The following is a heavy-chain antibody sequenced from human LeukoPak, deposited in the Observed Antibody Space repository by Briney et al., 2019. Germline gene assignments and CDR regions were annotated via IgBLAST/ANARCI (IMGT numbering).Heavy chain of an antibody. CDR1: GFAFEDHG. J-gene: IGHJ4*02. CDR3: AAGDRNGWYFDY. CDR2: INWNGGST. Sequence: GGSLRLSCAASGFAFEDHGMSWVRQVPGKGLEWVSGINWNGGSTGYADSVKGRFTISRDNAKNSLYLQMNSLRAEDTALYYCAAGDRNGWYFDYWGQGTLITVSS. D-gene: IGHD6-19*01. V-gene: IGHV3-20*04.